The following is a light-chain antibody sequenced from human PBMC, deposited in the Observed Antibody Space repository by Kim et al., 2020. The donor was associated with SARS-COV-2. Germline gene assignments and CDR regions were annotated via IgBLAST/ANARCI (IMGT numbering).Light chain of an antibody. Sequence: EIVLTQSPGTLSLSPGERATLSCRASQSVTSSYLAWYQQKPGQPPRLLIYGASNRATGIPDRFSGSGSGTDFTLTISRLESEDLAVYYCQQYGNSLWTFGQGTKVDIK. J-gene: IGKJ1*01. CDR2: GAS. CDR1: QSVTSSY. V-gene: IGKV3-20*01. CDR3: QQYGNSLWT.